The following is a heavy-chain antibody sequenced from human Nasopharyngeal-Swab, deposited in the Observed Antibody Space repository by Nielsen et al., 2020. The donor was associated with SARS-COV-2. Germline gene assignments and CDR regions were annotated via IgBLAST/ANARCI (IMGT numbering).Heavy chain of an antibody. CDR3: VREIEATGATYLDY. Sequence: GESLKISCAASGFAFTDYSMDWVRQAPGKGLEWVSYITSSSSTRYYADSVKGRFTVSRDNAKNSLYLQMSSLRDEDTDVYYCVREIEATGATYLDYWGQGTLVTVSS. V-gene: IGHV3-48*02. CDR2: ITSSSSTR. J-gene: IGHJ4*02. D-gene: IGHD1-26*01. CDR1: GFAFTDYS.